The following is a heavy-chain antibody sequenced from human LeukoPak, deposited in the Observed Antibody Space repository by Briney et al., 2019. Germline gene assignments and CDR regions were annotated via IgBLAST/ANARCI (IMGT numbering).Heavy chain of an antibody. D-gene: IGHD4-23*01. Sequence: ASVKVSCKASGYTFTGYYMHWVRQAPGQGLEWMGWISAYNGNTNYAQKLQGRVTMTTDTSTSTAYMELRSLRSDDTAVYYCARIYGGRTFDYWGQGTLVTVSS. J-gene: IGHJ4*02. CDR3: ARIYGGRTFDY. V-gene: IGHV1-18*04. CDR1: GYTFTGYY. CDR2: ISAYNGNT.